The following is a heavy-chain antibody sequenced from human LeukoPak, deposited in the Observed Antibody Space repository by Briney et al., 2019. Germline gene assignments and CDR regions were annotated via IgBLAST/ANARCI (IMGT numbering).Heavy chain of an antibody. CDR3: ASAATLTYSSGFDY. CDR2: IIPIFGTA. Sequence: SVKVSCKASGGTFSSYAISWVRQAPGQGLEWMGGIIPIFGTANYAQKFQGRVTITTDESTSTAYMELSSLRSEDTAVYYCASAATLTYSSGFDYWGQGTLVTVAS. V-gene: IGHV1-69*05. CDR1: GGTFSSYA. D-gene: IGHD6-25*01. J-gene: IGHJ4*02.